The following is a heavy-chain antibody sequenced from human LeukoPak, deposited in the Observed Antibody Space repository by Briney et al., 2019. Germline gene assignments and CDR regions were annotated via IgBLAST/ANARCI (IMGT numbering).Heavy chain of an antibody. CDR1: GYTFTSYY. D-gene: IGHD3-9*01. CDR2: INPSGGST. Sequence: ASVKVSCKASGYTFTSYYMHWVRQAPGQGLEWMGIINPSGGSTSYAQKFQGRVTMTRDTSTSTVYMELSSLRSEDTAVYYCAREVPEKHFDWPSNWFDPXGQGTLVTVS. CDR3: AREVPEKHFDWPSNWFDP. V-gene: IGHV1-46*01. J-gene: IGHJ5*02.